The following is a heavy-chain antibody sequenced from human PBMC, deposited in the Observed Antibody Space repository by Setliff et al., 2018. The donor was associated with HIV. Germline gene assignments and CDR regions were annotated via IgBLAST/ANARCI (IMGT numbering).Heavy chain of an antibody. Sequence: ASVKVSCKASGYNFTSHDINWVRQAPGQGLEWMGWMNPKSGNTGYARKFQGRVTMTRKTSISTAYMELRSLRSDDTAVYYCAREHDSLTGYSFDFWGQGTLVTVSS. J-gene: IGHJ4*02. D-gene: IGHD3-9*01. CDR3: AREHDSLTGYSFDF. CDR2: MNPKSGNT. CDR1: GYNFTSHD. V-gene: IGHV1-8*01.